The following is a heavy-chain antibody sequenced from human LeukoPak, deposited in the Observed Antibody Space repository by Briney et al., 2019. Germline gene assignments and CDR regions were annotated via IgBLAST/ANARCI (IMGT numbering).Heavy chain of an antibody. CDR3: AIHNYEGAFDI. CDR2: IYYSGTT. J-gene: IGHJ3*02. CDR1: GGSISSYY. D-gene: IGHD1-1*01. V-gene: IGHV4-59*01. Sequence: SETLSLTCTVSGGSISSYYWNWIRQPPGKGLEWIGYIYYSGTTNYNPSLKSRVSMSVGTSKNQFSLKLSSVTAADTAVYYCAIHNYEGAFDIWGQGTMVTVSS.